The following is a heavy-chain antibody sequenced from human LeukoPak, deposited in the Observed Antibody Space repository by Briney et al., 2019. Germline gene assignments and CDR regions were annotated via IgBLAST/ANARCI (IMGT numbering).Heavy chain of an antibody. D-gene: IGHD3-10*01. CDR3: ARSRSGTRWSISIDY. Sequence: SETLSLTCSVSGGSISGDIYYWGWMRQPPGKGLEWVGSIHYSGSTYYSPSLKSRVTISVDTSKNQFSLRLSSVTAADTALYYCARSRSGTRWSISIDYWGQGTLVTVSS. V-gene: IGHV4-39*01. CDR2: IHYSGST. CDR1: GGSISGDIYY. J-gene: IGHJ4*02.